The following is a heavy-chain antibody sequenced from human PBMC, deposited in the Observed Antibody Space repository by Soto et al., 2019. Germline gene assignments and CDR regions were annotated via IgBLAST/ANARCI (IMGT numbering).Heavy chain of an antibody. CDR2: TYYRSKWYN. Sequence: PSQTLSLTCAISGDSVSSTSAAWNWIRQSPSRGLEWLGRTYYRSKWYNDYALSVKSRITINPDTSKNQFSLQLNSVTPEDTAVYYCACGVAASKVDWIDPWGQGTLVTVSS. CDR3: ACGVAASKVDWIDP. J-gene: IGHJ5*02. V-gene: IGHV6-1*01. CDR1: GDSVSSTSAA. D-gene: IGHD2-15*01.